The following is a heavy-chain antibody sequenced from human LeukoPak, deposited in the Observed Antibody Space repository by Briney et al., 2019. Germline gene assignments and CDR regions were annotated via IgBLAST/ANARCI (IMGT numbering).Heavy chain of an antibody. CDR1: GFTFSTFA. Sequence: GGSLRLSCAASGFTFSTFAMIWVRQPPGKGLEWVSSIFPSGGEIHYADSVRGRFTISRDNSKSTLSLQMSSLRAEDTAVYYCAKGGGFDWLNYYYMDVWGKGTTVIISS. V-gene: IGHV3-23*01. CDR3: AKGGGFDWLNYYYMDV. CDR2: IFPSGGEI. D-gene: IGHD3-9*01. J-gene: IGHJ6*03.